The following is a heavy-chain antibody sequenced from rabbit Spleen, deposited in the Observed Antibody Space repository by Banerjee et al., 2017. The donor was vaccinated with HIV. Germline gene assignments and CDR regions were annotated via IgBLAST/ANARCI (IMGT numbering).Heavy chain of an antibody. CDR3: ARAGYDGYDFRL. J-gene: IGHJ4*01. D-gene: IGHD6-1*01. CDR2: IYTGTTNI. Sequence: QEQLVESEGGLVQPEGSLTLTCKASGFDFSSNAMCWVRQAPGKGLEWIGCIYTGTTNIWYTSWAKGRFTISKTSSTTVTLQMTSLTAADTATYFCARAGYDGYDFRLWGPGTLVTVS. CDR1: GFDFSSNA. V-gene: IGHV1S45*01.